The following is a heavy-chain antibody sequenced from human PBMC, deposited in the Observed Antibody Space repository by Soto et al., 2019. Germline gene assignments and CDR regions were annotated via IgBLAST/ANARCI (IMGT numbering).Heavy chain of an antibody. V-gene: IGHV4-61*01. CDR3: ARVGRILTGYPVYYYYGMDV. Sequence: SETLSLTCTVSGGSVSSGSYYWSWIRQPPGKGLEWIGYIYYSGSTNYNPSLKSRVTISVDTSKNQFSLKLSSVTAADTAVYYCARVGRILTGYPVYYYYGMDVWGQGTTVTVSS. CDR2: IYYSGST. J-gene: IGHJ6*02. CDR1: GGSVSSGSYY. D-gene: IGHD3-9*01.